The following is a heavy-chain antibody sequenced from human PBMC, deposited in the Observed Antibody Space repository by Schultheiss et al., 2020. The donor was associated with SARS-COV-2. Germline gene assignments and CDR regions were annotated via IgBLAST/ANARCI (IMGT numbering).Heavy chain of an antibody. Sequence: GGSLRLSCAASGFTVRRPSLRLVRQAPGKGLEWVSVIYTGGITYYADSVKGRFTISRHNSKNTLYLQMNRLRREDTAVYYCATAAIVVPAAMGAFDIWGQGTMVTVSS. D-gene: IGHD2-2*01. CDR3: ATAAIVVPAAMGAFDI. V-gene: IGHV3-53*04. CDR1: GFTVRRPS. J-gene: IGHJ3*02. CDR2: IYTGGIT.